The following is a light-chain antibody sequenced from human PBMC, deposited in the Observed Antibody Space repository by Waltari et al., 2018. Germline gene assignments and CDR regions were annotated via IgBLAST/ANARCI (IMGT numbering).Light chain of an antibody. CDR3: QQYYTYPRT. CDR1: QGISSY. J-gene: IGKJ1*01. Sequence: AIRMTQSPSSLAASTGDRVNITCRASQGISSYLAWYQQKPVKAPKLLMYATSTMQSGVPSRFSGSGSETDFTLTISCLQSEDFATYYCQQYYTYPRTFGQGTKVET. CDR2: ATS. V-gene: IGKV1-8*01.